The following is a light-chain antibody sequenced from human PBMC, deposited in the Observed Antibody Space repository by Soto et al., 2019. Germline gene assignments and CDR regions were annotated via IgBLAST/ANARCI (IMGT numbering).Light chain of an antibody. J-gene: IGLJ2*01. CDR1: SSNIGSNY. CDR2: SNN. CDR3: QSFDSSLTGPI. V-gene: IGLV1-47*02. Sequence: QLVLTQPPSASGTPGQRVTISCSGSSSNIGSNYVYWYQQLPGTAPKLLIYSNNQRPSGVPDRFSGSKSGTSASLAISGLRSEDEADYYCQSFDSSLTGPILGGGTKLTVL.